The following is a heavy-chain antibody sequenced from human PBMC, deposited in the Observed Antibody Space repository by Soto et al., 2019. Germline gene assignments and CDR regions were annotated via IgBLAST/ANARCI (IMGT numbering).Heavy chain of an antibody. CDR3: ARSLHYDYVWGSYTNYFDY. V-gene: IGHV4-59*01. Sequence: QVQLQESGPGLVKPSETLSLTCTVSGGSISSYYWSWIRQPPGKGLEWIGYIYYSGSTNYNPSLKSRVTISVDTSKNQFSLKLSSVTAADTAVYYCARSLHYDYVWGSYTNYFDYWGQGTLVTVSS. J-gene: IGHJ4*02. CDR2: IYYSGST. D-gene: IGHD3-16*01. CDR1: GGSISSYY.